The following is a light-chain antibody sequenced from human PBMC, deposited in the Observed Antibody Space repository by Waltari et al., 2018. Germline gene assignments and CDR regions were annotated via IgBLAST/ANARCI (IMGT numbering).Light chain of an antibody. CDR2: YAS. CDR1: QSIGSS. V-gene: IGKV3-11*01. J-gene: IGKJ1*01. Sequence: ETLFTQSPGTLALSPGERATLSCRASQSIGSSLAWYQHIPGQAPTLLFYYASNRATGIPARFSGSGSGTDFTLTISSLEPEDFAVYYCQQRINWPRTFGQGTKVEIK. CDR3: QQRINWPRT.